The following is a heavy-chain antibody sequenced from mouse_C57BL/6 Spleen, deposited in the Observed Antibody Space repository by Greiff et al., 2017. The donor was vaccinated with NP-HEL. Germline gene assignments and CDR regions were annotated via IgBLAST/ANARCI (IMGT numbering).Heavy chain of an antibody. J-gene: IGHJ2*01. CDR1: GYTFTSYW. CDR2: IDPSDSYT. V-gene: IGHV1-69*01. CDR3: ARSPDGYFYFDY. D-gene: IGHD2-3*01. Sequence: VQLQQSGAELVMPGASVKLSCKASGYTFTSYWMHWVKQRPGQGLEWIGEIDPSDSYTNYNQKFKGKSTLTVDKSSSTAYMQLSSLTSEDSAVYYCARSPDGYFYFDYWGQGTTLTVSS.